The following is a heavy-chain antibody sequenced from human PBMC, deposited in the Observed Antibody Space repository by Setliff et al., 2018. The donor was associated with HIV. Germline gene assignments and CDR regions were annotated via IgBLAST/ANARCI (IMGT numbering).Heavy chain of an antibody. Sequence: ASVKVSCKASGYTFSYAMHWVRQAPGQRLEWMGWINAGNGNTKYSQKLQGRVTITRDTSASKAYMELSSLRSEDTAVYYCASIDCGGDCYSYNYYAMDVWGQGTTVIVSS. CDR1: GYTFSYA. V-gene: IGHV1-3*01. J-gene: IGHJ6*02. CDR2: INAGNGNT. CDR3: ASIDCGGDCYSYNYYAMDV. D-gene: IGHD2-21*02.